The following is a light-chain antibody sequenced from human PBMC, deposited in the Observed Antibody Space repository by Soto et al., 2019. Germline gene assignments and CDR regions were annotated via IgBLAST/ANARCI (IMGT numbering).Light chain of an antibody. CDR3: QQYGTSPLT. CDR2: GAS. CDR1: ESVSENY. V-gene: IGKV3-20*01. Sequence: SQSPCTLSLSTGERATLSCRASESVSENYLAWYQQRSGQAPRLVIYGASSRASAVPDRFSGSGSGAEFTLTISRLEPEDFAVYYCQQYGTSPLTFGGGTKVAIK. J-gene: IGKJ4*01.